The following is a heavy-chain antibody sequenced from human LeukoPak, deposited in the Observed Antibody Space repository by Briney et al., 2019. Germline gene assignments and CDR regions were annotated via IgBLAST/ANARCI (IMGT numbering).Heavy chain of an antibody. Sequence: ASVKVSCKASGYTFTSYGINWVRQAPGQGLEWMGWISVYNGITNYAQILQGRVTMTADRSTSTAYMELRSLRSDDTAVYYCARGPPVFMVSRGDYWGQGTLVTVSS. CDR2: ISVYNGIT. CDR3: ARGPPVFMVSRGDY. J-gene: IGHJ4*02. D-gene: IGHD5-18*01. CDR1: GYTFTSYG. V-gene: IGHV1-18*01.